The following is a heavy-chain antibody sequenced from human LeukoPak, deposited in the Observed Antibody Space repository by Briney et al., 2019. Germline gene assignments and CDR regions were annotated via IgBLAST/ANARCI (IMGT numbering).Heavy chain of an antibody. D-gene: IGHD6-13*01. Sequence: PGGSLRLSCVASGFTFSGYAMSWVRQAPGQGLEWVSGISGGGGSTYYADSVKGRFTISTDNSKNTLYLLINSLGAEDTAVYYCGKTSIAAAGRDYWGQGTLVTVSS. CDR1: GFTFSGYA. J-gene: IGHJ4*02. CDR3: GKTSIAAAGRDY. CDR2: ISGGGGST. V-gene: IGHV3-23*01.